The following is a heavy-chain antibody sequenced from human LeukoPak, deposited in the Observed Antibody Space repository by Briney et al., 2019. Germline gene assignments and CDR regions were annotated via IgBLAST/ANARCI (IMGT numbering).Heavy chain of an antibody. J-gene: IGHJ6*03. V-gene: IGHV3-48*04. CDR2: ISSSGSTI. CDR1: KFTFSSYS. Sequence: GGSLRLSCAASKFTFSSYSMNWVRQAPGKGLEWVSYISSSGSTIYYADSVKGRFTISRDNAKNSLYLQMNSLRAEDTAVYYCARDPYSGSYGDYYYYYMDVWGKGTTVTISS. D-gene: IGHD1-26*01. CDR3: ARDPYSGSYGDYYYYYMDV.